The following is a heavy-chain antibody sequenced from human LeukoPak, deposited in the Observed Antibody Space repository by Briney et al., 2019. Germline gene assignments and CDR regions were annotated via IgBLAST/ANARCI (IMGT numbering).Heavy chain of an antibody. CDR3: AREAGYYDSSGYYGY. J-gene: IGHJ4*02. CDR1: GFTFSSYE. Sequence: GGSLRLSCAASGFTFSSYEMNWVRQAPGKGLEWVSYISSSGSTIYYADSVKGRFTISRDNAKNSLYLQMNSLRAEDTAVYYCAREAGYYDSSGYYGYWGQGTLVTVSS. CDR2: ISSSGSTI. D-gene: IGHD3-22*01. V-gene: IGHV3-48*03.